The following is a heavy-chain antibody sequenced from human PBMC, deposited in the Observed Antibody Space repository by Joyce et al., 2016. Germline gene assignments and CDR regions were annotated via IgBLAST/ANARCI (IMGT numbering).Heavy chain of an antibody. Sequence: QGQLVQSGAEVKKPGASVKVSCKASGYTFTTYGMSWVRQAPGQGLEWMGWISGYNGNTNYAQKFRGRVTMTAETSTSTAYMELRSLRSDDTAVYYCARLYYYGSGSVYYYYGMDVWGQGTTVTVSS. CDR3: ARLYYYGSGSVYYYYGMDV. J-gene: IGHJ6*02. D-gene: IGHD3-10*01. V-gene: IGHV1-18*01. CDR1: GYTFTTYG. CDR2: ISGYNGNT.